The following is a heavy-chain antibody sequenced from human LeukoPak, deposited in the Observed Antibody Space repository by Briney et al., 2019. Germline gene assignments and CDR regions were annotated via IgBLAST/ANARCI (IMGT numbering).Heavy chain of an antibody. D-gene: IGHD1-26*01. CDR3: ARDGEWELRGAFDI. CDR1: GGSISSYY. CDR2: IYTSGST. J-gene: IGHJ3*02. V-gene: IGHV4-4*07. Sequence: SETLSLTCTVSGGSISSYYWSWIRQPAGKGLEWIGRIYTSGSTNYNPSLKSRVTMSVDTSKNQFSLKLSSVTAADTAVYYCARDGEWELRGAFDIWGQGTMVTVSS.